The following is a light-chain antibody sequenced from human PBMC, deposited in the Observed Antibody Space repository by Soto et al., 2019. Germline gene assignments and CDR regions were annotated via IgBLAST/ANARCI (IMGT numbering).Light chain of an antibody. Sequence: QSALAQPPSASGSPGQSVTITCTGTNSDVGTYNYVSWYQHHPAKAPKFLIYGVSRRHIGVPDRFSGSKSGNTASLTVSGLQAEDEADYYCSSHAGSNHLVFGGGTKLTVL. V-gene: IGLV2-8*01. CDR1: NSDVGTYNY. CDR2: GVS. CDR3: SSHAGSNHLV. J-gene: IGLJ3*02.